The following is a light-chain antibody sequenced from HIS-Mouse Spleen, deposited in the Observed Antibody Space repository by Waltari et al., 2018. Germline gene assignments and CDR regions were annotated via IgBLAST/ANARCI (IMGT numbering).Light chain of an antibody. J-gene: IGLJ1*01. CDR2: DVS. Sequence: QSALTQPRSVSGSPGQSVTISCTGTSSDVGGYNYVSWYQQHPGKAPKLMIYDVSKRPSGVPGRFSGFKSGNTASLTISGLQAEDEADYYCCSYAGSYTYVFGTGTKVTVL. V-gene: IGLV2-11*01. CDR1: SSDVGGYNY. CDR3: CSYAGSYTYV.